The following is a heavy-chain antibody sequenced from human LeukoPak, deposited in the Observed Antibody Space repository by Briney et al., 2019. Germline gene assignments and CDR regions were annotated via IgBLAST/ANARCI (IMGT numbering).Heavy chain of an antibody. V-gene: IGHV1-8*03. D-gene: IGHD1-1*01. CDR1: GYTFTSYD. CDR3: ARDIAGTTLGGWFDP. J-gene: IGHJ5*02. Sequence: ASVKVSCKASGYTFTSYDINWVRQATGQGLEWMGWMNPNSGNTGYAQKFQGRVTITRNTSTTTAYMELSSLRSEDTAVYYCARDIAGTTLGGWFDPWGQGTLVTVSS. CDR2: MNPNSGNT.